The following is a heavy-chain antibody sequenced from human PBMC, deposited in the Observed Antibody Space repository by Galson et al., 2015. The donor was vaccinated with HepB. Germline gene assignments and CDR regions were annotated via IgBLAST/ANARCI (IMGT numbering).Heavy chain of an antibody. CDR1: GCTYSGSV. Sequence: LRLSSAASGCTYSGSVMHGVRQAPGKGLEWVAVIWYDGSNKYYADSVKGRFTISRNNSKNTLYLQMNSLRAENTAVYYCATNHSYSNWFDPWGQGTLVTVSS. V-gene: IGHV3-33*01. D-gene: IGHD4-11*01. CDR2: IWYDGSNK. J-gene: IGHJ5*02. CDR3: ATNHSYSNWFDP.